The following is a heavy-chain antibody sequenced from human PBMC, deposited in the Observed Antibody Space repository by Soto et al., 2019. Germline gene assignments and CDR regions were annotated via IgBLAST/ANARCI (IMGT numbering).Heavy chain of an antibody. D-gene: IGHD1-26*01. J-gene: IGHJ4*02. CDR3: ARVSKGAGWYFDY. CDR2: INPNSGGT. Sequence: ASVKVSCKASGYTFTGYYMHWVRQAPGQGLEWMGWINPNSGGTNYAQKFQGWVTMTRDTSVSTAYMELSRLRSDDTAVYYCARVSKGAGWYFDYWGQGTLVTVSS. CDR1: GYTFTGYY. V-gene: IGHV1-2*04.